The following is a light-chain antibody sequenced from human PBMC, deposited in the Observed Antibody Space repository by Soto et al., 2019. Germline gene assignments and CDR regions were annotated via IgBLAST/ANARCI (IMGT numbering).Light chain of an antibody. CDR3: QHYVTYSIT. V-gene: IGKV3-20*01. J-gene: IGKJ5*01. CDR2: GAS. Sequence: EVVLTQSPGTLSLSPGERVTILCLASQSVSSTSLAWYQQKPGQTPRLLIYGASSRATGTPDRISGGGSGTHFTLTISRLEPEDFAVYYCQHYVTYSITFGQGTRLEI. CDR1: QSVSSTS.